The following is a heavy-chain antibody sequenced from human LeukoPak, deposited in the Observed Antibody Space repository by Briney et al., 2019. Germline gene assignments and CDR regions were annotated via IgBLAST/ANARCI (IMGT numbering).Heavy chain of an antibody. D-gene: IGHD1/OR15-1a*01. CDR2: TRNKANSYTT. CDR3: SWEQDASLGRRLSS. V-gene: IGHV3-72*01. CDR1: GFTFSDHY. J-gene: IGHJ4*02. Sequence: QAGGSLRLSCAASGFTFSDHYMDWVRQAPGKGLEWVGRTRNKANSYTTEYAASVKGSFTISRDDSKNTFYLQMNSLQTEDTAVYFCSWEQDASLGRRLSSWGQGTLVTVAS.